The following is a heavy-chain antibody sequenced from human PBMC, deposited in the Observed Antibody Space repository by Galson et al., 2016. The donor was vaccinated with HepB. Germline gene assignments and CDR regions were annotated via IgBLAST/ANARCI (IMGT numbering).Heavy chain of an antibody. CDR3: ARGSNYDILTGYLS. J-gene: IGHJ4*02. CDR2: ISGTGTYI. Sequence: SLRLSCAASGFTFITYSMNWVRQAPGKGLEWVSSISGTGTYIYYAESVKGRFTISRGNAKNLLYLQMNSLRAEDTAVYYCARGSNYDILTGYLSWGQGTLVTVSS. D-gene: IGHD3-9*01. V-gene: IGHV3-21*06. CDR1: GFTFITYS.